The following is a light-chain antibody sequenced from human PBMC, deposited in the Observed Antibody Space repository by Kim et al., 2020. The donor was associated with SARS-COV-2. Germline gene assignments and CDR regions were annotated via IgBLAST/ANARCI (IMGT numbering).Light chain of an antibody. V-gene: IGLV1-40*01. CDR1: SSDIGAGYD. Sequence: QSVLTQPPSVSGAPGQRVTISCTGSSSDIGAGYDVHWYQQLPGRAPKLLIYGNTNRPSGVPDRFSGSKSGTSASLAITELQAEDEADYYCQSYDSSPPNWVFGGGTKLTVL. CDR3: QSYDSSPPNWV. J-gene: IGLJ3*02. CDR2: GNT.